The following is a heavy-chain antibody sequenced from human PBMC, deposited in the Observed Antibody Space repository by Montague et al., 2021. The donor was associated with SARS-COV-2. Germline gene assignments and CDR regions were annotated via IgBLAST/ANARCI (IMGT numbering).Heavy chain of an antibody. CDR1: GGSISSSSYY. J-gene: IGHJ3*02. V-gene: IGHV4-39*01. CDR3: ATYSDILTGYYIDAFDI. CDR2: IYYSGST. D-gene: IGHD3-9*01. Sequence: SETLSLTCTVSGGSISSSSYYWGWIRQPPGKGLEWIGSIYYSGSTYYNPSLKSRVTISVDTSKNQFSLRLSSVTAADTAVYYCATYSDILTGYYIDAFDIWGQGTMVTVSS.